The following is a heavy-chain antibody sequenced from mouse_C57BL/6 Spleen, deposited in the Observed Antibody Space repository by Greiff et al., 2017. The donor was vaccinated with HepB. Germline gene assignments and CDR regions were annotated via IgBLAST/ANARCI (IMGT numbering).Heavy chain of an antibody. CDR2: ISSGSSTI. D-gene: IGHD2-4*01. Sequence: EVQLVESGGGLVKPGGSLKLSCAASGFTFSDYGMHWVRQAPEKGLEWVAYISSGSSTIYYADTVKGRFTISRDNAKNTLFLQMTSLRSEDMAMYYCARSYDYDGAWFAYWGQGTVVTVSA. CDR3: ARSYDYDGAWFAY. CDR1: GFTFSDYG. V-gene: IGHV5-17*01. J-gene: IGHJ3*01.